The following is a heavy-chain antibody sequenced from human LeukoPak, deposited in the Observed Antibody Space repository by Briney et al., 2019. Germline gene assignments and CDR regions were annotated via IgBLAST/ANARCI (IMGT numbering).Heavy chain of an antibody. CDR3: ARLFYYYDSSGLAPGMGTAPDY. J-gene: IGHJ4*02. CDR1: GGSISSSSYY. CDR2: IYYSGST. Sequence: SETLSLTCTVSGGSISSSSYYWGWIRQPPGKGLEWIGSIYYSGSTYYNPSLKSRVTISVDTSKNQFSLKLSSVTAADTAVYYWARLFYYYDSSGLAPGMGTAPDYWGQGTLVTVSS. V-gene: IGHV4-39*01. D-gene: IGHD3-22*01.